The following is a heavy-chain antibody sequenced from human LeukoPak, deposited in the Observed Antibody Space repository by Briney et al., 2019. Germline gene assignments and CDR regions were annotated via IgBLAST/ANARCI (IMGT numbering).Heavy chain of an antibody. CDR1: GYTFTSYG. CDR2: ISAYNGNT. J-gene: IGHJ4*02. Sequence: ASVKVSCKASGYTFTSYGIGWVRQAPGQGLEWMGWISAYNGNTNYAQKLQGRVTMTTDTSTSTAYMELRSLRSDDTAVYYCARSAVVVTEDYFDYWGQGTLVTVSS. V-gene: IGHV1-18*01. CDR3: ARSAVVVTEDYFDY. D-gene: IGHD2-21*02.